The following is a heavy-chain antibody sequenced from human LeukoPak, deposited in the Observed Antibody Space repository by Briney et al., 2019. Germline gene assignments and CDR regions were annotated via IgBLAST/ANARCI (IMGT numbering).Heavy chain of an antibody. CDR2: IDHSGST. J-gene: IGHJ4*02. V-gene: IGHV4-34*01. CDR1: GGSFSGYY. D-gene: IGHD1-20*01. Sequence: PSETLSLTCAIYGGSFSGYYWSWIRQPPGKGLEWIGEIDHSGSTNYNPSLKSRVTISVDTSKNQFSLKLSSVTAADTAVYYCAAITGTDFDYWGQGTPVTVSS. CDR3: AAITGTDFDY.